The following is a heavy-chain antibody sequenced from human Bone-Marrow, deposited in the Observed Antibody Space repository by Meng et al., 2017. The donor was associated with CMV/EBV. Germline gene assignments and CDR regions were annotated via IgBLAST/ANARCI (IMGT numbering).Heavy chain of an antibody. J-gene: IGHJ2*01. CDR1: GFTFSSYG. V-gene: IGHV3-30*18. Sequence: SGFTFSSYGMHWVRQDPGKGLEWVAVISYDGSNKYYADSVKGRFTISRDNSKNTLYLQMNSLRAEDTAVYYCAKDRASGWTHWYFDLWGRGTLVTVSS. CDR3: AKDRASGWTHWYFDL. CDR2: ISYDGSNK. D-gene: IGHD6-19*01.